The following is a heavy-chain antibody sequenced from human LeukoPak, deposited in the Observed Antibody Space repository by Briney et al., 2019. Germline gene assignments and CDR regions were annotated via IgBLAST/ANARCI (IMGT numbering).Heavy chain of an antibody. CDR3: ARDLYDYGSALPYSFDY. J-gene: IGHJ4*02. D-gene: IGHD3-10*01. CDR1: GFTFSSYA. Sequence: PGGSLRLSCAASGFTFSSYAMHWVRQAPGKGLEWVAVISYDGSNKYYADSVKGRFTISRDNSKNTLYLQMNSLRAEDTAVYYCARDLYDYGSALPYSFDYWGQGTLVTVSS. CDR2: ISYDGSNK. V-gene: IGHV3-30*04.